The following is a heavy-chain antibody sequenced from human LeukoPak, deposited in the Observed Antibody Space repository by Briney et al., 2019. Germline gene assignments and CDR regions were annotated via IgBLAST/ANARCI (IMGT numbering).Heavy chain of an antibody. J-gene: IGHJ4*02. D-gene: IGHD1-20*01. CDR2: GDYSGGT. CDR1: GGSISSVKDY. V-gene: IGHV4-39*07. Sequence: SETLSLTCTVSGGSISSVKDYWAWIRQPPGKGLEWIASGDYSGGTYYNPSLKSRVTISVDRSKNQFSLKLSSVTAADTAVYYCASYHRGGISGSYFDYWGQGTLVTVSS. CDR3: ASYHRGGISGSYFDY.